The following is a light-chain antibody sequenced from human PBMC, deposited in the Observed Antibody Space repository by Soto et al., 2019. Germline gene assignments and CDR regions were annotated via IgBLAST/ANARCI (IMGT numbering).Light chain of an antibody. Sequence: DIQMTQSPSSLSASVGDRVTITCRASQSISSYLNWYQQKPGKAPKLLIYAASSLQSGVPSRFSGSGSGTHFTLTIRSLQPEDFATYYCQQLDSYPLTFGGGTKVDIK. J-gene: IGKJ4*01. CDR2: AAS. V-gene: IGKV1-39*01. CDR1: QSISSY. CDR3: QQLDSYPLT.